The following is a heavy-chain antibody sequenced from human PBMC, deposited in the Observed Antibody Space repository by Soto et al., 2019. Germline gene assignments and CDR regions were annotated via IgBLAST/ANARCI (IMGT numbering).Heavy chain of an antibody. CDR3: ARDLGEDYSNYRGHSYGLDV. D-gene: IGHD4-4*01. V-gene: IGHV3-21*01. CDR1: GFTFDDYA. Sequence: EVQLVESGGVVVQPGGSLRLSCAASGFTFDDYAMHWVRQAPGKGLEWVSSISSSGGYIYYADSVKGRFTISRDNAKNSLYLQMNSLRAEDTAVYYCARDLGEDYSNYRGHSYGLDVWGQGTTVTVSS. J-gene: IGHJ6*02. CDR2: ISSSGGYI.